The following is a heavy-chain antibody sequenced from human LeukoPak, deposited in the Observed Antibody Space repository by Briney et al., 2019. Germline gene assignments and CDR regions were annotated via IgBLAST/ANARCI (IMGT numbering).Heavy chain of an antibody. CDR3: AGHNISSSYDY. V-gene: IGHV3-30*03. J-gene: IGHJ4*02. CDR2: ISYDGSNK. CDR1: GFTFSSYG. D-gene: IGHD6-13*01. Sequence: PGGSLRLSCAASGFTFSSYGMHWVRQAPGKGLEWVAVISYDGSNKYYADSVKGRFTISRDNSKNTLYLQMNSLRAEDTTVYYCAGHNISSSYDYWGQGTLVTVSS.